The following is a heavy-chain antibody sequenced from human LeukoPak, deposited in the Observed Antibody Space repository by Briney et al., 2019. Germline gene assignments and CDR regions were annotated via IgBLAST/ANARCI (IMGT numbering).Heavy chain of an antibody. CDR1: GFTFSSYG. V-gene: IGHV3-30*02. D-gene: IGHD3-22*01. J-gene: IGHJ3*02. CDR2: IRYDGSNK. CDR3: AKDLGYYDSSGYQPPDI. Sequence: GGSLRLSCAASGFTFSSYGMHWVRQAPGKGLEWVAVIRYDGSNKYYADSVKGRFTISRDNSKNTLYLQMNSLRAEDTAVYYCAKDLGYYDSSGYQPPDIWGQGTMVTVSS.